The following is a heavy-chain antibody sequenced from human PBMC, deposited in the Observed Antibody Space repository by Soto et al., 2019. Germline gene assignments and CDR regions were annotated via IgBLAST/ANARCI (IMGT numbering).Heavy chain of an antibody. CDR1: EFIFNNYA. D-gene: IGHD6-19*01. Sequence: GGSLRLSCAASEFIFNNYAMHWVRQAPGKGLEWVAVISFDGTNKHFADSVKGRFTISRDNSKNTLYLQMNSLGAEDTVVYYCARGDTAVTGTWDYYYGMDVWGQGTTVTVSS. V-gene: IGHV3-30-3*01. J-gene: IGHJ6*02. CDR3: ARGDTAVTGTWDYYYGMDV. CDR2: ISFDGTNK.